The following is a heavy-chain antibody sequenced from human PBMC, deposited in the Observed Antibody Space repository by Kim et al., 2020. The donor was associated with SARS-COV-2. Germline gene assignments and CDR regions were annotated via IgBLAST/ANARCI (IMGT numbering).Heavy chain of an antibody. Sequence: GGSLRLSCAASGFTFSKYGMHWVRQAPGKGLEWVALMYYDGTEKYYGDSVRGRFTISRDNSKNVLYLQMNSLRVEDTAVYYCARDGHCSSNNCQLDYWGQGTLVSVSS. J-gene: IGHJ4*02. D-gene: IGHD2-2*03. CDR1: GFTFSKYG. CDR3: ARDGHCSSNNCQLDY. CDR2: MYYDGTEK. V-gene: IGHV3-33*01.